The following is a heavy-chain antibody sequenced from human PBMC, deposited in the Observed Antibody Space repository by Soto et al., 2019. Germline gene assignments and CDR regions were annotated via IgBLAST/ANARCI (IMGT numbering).Heavy chain of an antibody. CDR1: GLTFSSYG. D-gene: IGHD1-7*01. V-gene: IGHV3-33*01. J-gene: IGHJ4*02. Sequence: PVGSLRLSCAASGLTFSSYGMHWVRQAPGKGLEWVAVIWYDGSNKYYADSVKGRFTISRDNSKNTLYLQMNSLRAEDTAVYYCARDFLPGVTGTTGYWGQGTLVTVSS. CDR3: ARDFLPGVTGTTGY. CDR2: IWYDGSNK.